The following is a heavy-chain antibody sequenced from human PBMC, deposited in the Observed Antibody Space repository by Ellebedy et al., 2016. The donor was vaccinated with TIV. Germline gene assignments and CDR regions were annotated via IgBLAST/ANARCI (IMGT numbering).Heavy chain of an antibody. Sequence: GGSLRLSXAASGFTFDDYAMHWVRQAPGKGLEWVSTISWNSDIIGYADSVKGRFTISRDNAKNSLYLQMNSLRAEDTALYYCAKGRGVVAAPDYWGQGTLVTVSS. CDR3: AKGRGVVAAPDY. CDR2: ISWNSDII. CDR1: GFTFDDYA. J-gene: IGHJ4*02. D-gene: IGHD2-15*01. V-gene: IGHV3-9*01.